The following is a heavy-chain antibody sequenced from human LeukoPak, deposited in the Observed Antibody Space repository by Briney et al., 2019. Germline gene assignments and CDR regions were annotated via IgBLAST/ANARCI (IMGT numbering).Heavy chain of an antibody. D-gene: IGHD6-19*01. V-gene: IGHV3-9*01. CDR3: AKAKVGQWLADFDY. CDR1: GFTFDDYA. CDR2: ISWNSGSI. Sequence: GRSLRLSCAASGFTFDDYAMHWVRQAPGKGLEWVSGISWNSGSIGYADSVKGRFTISRDNAKNSLYLQMNSLRAEDTALYYCAKAKVGQWLADFDYWGQGTLVTVSS. J-gene: IGHJ4*02.